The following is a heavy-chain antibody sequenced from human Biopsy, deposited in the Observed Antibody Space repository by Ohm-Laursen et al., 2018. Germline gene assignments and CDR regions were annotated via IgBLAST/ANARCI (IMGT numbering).Heavy chain of an antibody. CDR2: FDLEERKT. CDR3: AADINVWNVNY. D-gene: IGHD1-1*01. CDR1: GFTLTELS. V-gene: IGHV1-24*01. J-gene: IGHJ4*02. Sequence: ASAKVSCKLSGFTLTELSTHWVRQTGGKGLGWMGGFDLEERKTTYAEKFQVRVSMTEDTATDTVYMEVTSLRSEDTAVYYCAADINVWNVNYWGQGTQVTVSS.